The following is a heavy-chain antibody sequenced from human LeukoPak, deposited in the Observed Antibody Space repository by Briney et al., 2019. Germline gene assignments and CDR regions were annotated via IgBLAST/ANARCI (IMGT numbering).Heavy chain of an antibody. CDR3: ARLTQQQLVLFDY. CDR1: GGSISSGSYY. CDR2: IYTSGST. Sequence: PSETLSLTCTVSGGSISSGSYYWSWIRQPAGKGLGWIGRIYTSGSTYYNPSLKSRVTISVDTSKNQFSLKLSSVTAADTAVYYCARLTQQQLVLFDYWGQGTLVTVSS. V-gene: IGHV4-61*02. J-gene: IGHJ4*02. D-gene: IGHD6-13*01.